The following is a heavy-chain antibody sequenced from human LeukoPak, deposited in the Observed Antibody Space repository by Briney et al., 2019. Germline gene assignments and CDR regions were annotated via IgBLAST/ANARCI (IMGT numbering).Heavy chain of an antibody. D-gene: IGHD3-22*01. CDR2: ISAYNGNT. J-gene: IGHJ4*02. V-gene: IGHV1-18*01. Sequence: GASVKVSCKASGGTFSSYAISWVRQAPGQGLEWMGWISAYNGNTNYAQKLQGRVTMTTDTSTSTAYMELRSLRSDDTAVYYCARDSYYYDSSGYYLTEKIDYWGQGTLVTVSS. CDR1: GGTFSSYA. CDR3: ARDSYYYDSSGYYLTEKIDY.